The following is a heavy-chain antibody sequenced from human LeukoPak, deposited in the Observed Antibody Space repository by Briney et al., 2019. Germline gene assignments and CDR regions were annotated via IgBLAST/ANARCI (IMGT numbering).Heavy chain of an antibody. Sequence: KPGGSLRLSCAASGFTFSDYYMSWIRQAPGKGLEWVSYISSSGSTIYYADSVKGRFTISRDNAKNSLYLQMNSLRAEDTAVYYCTRDTHPDYYGSGSYSFRSYYGMDVWGQGTTVTVSS. CDR3: TRDTHPDYYGSGSYSFRSYYGMDV. V-gene: IGHV3-11*01. D-gene: IGHD3-10*01. CDR2: ISSSGSTI. CDR1: GFTFSDYY. J-gene: IGHJ6*02.